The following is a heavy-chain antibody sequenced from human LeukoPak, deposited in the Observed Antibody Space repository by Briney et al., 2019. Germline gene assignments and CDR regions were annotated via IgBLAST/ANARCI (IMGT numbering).Heavy chain of an antibody. CDR2: IYPGDSDT. D-gene: IGHD3-22*01. Sequence: GESLKISCKGSGYSFTSYWIGWVRQMPGKGLEWMGIIYPGDSDTRYSPSFQGQVTISADKSISTAYLQWSSLKASDTAMYYCAIPYDSRIRGTEYYGMDVWGQGTTVTVSS. CDR1: GYSFTSYW. CDR3: AIPYDSRIRGTEYYGMDV. J-gene: IGHJ6*02. V-gene: IGHV5-51*01.